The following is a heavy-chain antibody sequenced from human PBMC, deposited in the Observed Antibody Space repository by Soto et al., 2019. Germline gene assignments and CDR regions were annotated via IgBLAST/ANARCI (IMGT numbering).Heavy chain of an antibody. V-gene: IGHV4-30-4*02. CDR2: VNHTGST. J-gene: IGHJ5*01. CDR1: GGSISGDYY. CDR3: GRATNDNTGNRIDS. Sequence: SETLSLTCTVSGGSISGDYYWYWIRQAPGEGLELIGYVNHTGSTYHNPSLKSRGSISVDTSNNQFSLKLSSVTAADTAVYFCGRATNDNTGNRIDSWGQGIPVTVSS. D-gene: IGHD3-22*01.